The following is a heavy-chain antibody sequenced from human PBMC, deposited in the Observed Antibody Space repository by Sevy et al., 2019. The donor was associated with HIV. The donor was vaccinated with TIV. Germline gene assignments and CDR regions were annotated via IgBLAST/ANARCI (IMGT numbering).Heavy chain of an antibody. CDR2: IYTSGST. J-gene: IGHJ5*02. CDR3: LIGGYCRSTSCPRNWFDP. CDR1: GGSISSYY. D-gene: IGHD2-2*01. V-gene: IGHV4-4*07. Sequence: SETLSLTCTVSGGSISSYYWSWIRQPAGKGLEWIGRIYTSGSTNYNPSLKSRVTMSVDTSKNQYSLKLSSVTAADTAVYYCLIGGYCRSTSCPRNWFDPWGQGTLVTVSS.